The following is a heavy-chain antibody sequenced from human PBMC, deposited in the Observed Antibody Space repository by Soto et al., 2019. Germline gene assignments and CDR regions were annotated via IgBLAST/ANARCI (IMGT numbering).Heavy chain of an antibody. CDR1: GFTFSSYG. J-gene: IGHJ6*02. CDR2: IWYDGSNK. V-gene: IGHV3-33*01. D-gene: IGHD3-10*01. Sequence: GGSLRLSCAASGFTFSSYGMHWVRQAPGKGLEWVAVIWYDGSNKYYADSVKGRFTISRDNSKNTLYLQMNSLRAEDTAVYYCARVGLLWFGELDYYYYGMDVWGQGTTVTVSS. CDR3: ARVGLLWFGELDYYYYGMDV.